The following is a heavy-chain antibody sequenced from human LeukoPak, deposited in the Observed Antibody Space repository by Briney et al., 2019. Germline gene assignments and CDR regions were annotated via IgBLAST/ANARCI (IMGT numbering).Heavy chain of an antibody. Sequence: GGSLRLSCAASGFTFSSYAMHWVRQAPGKGLEWVAVISYDGSNKYYADSVKGRFTISRDNSKNTLYLQMNSLRPEDTALYHCAKDITESGSYDFDYWGQGILVTVSS. CDR3: AKDITESGSYDFDY. CDR1: GFTFSSYA. CDR2: ISYDGSNK. V-gene: IGHV3-30*04. D-gene: IGHD1-26*01. J-gene: IGHJ4*02.